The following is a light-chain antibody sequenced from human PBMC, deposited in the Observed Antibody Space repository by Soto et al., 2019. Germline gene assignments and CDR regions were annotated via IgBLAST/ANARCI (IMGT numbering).Light chain of an antibody. CDR1: SSDVGSYNL. CDR3: CSYAGSGTFYV. J-gene: IGLJ1*01. CDR2: EVI. Sequence: QSVLTQPASVSGSPGQSITISCTGTSSDVGSYNLDSWYQQHPGKAPKLMIYEVIKRPSGVSNRFSGSKSGNTASLTISGLQAEDEADYYCCSYAGSGTFYVFGTGTKVTVL. V-gene: IGLV2-23*02.